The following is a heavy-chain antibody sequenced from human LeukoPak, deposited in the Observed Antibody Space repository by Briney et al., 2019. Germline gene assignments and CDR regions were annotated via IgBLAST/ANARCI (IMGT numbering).Heavy chain of an antibody. CDR2: INHSGST. V-gene: IGHV4-34*01. CDR3: ARGDIVVVPAAFYYYYYMDV. J-gene: IGHJ6*03. CDR1: GGSFSGYY. D-gene: IGHD2-2*01. Sequence: SETLSLTCAVYGGSFSGYYWSWIRQPPGKGLEWIGEINHSGSTNYNPSLKSRVTISVDTSKNQFSLKLSSVTAAGTAVYYCARGDIVVVPAAFYYYYYMDVWGKGTTVTVSS.